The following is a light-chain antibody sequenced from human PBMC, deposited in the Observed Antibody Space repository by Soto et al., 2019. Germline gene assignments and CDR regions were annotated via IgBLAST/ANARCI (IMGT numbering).Light chain of an antibody. CDR3: QQYGSSAWT. J-gene: IGKJ1*01. CDR2: GAS. Sequence: EIVLTHSPGTLSLSPGERATLSCSASQSVGSSYLAWYQQKPGQAPRLLIYGASSRATGIPDRFSGSRSGTDFTLTISRLEPEDFAVYYCQQYGSSAWTFGQGTKVDIK. CDR1: QSVGSSY. V-gene: IGKV3-20*01.